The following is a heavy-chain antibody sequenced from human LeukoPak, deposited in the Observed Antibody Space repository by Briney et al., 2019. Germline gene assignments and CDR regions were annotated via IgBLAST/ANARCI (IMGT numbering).Heavy chain of an antibody. V-gene: IGHV3-20*04. Sequence: GGSLRLSCAASGFTFDDCGMSWVRQAPGKGLEWVSGINWNGGSTGYADSVKGRFTISRDNAKNSLYLQMNSLRAEDTAVYYCARASGGVSGYDLYYFDYWGQGTLVTVSS. J-gene: IGHJ4*02. CDR3: ARASGGVSGYDLYYFDY. CDR1: GFTFDDCG. CDR2: INWNGGST. D-gene: IGHD5-12*01.